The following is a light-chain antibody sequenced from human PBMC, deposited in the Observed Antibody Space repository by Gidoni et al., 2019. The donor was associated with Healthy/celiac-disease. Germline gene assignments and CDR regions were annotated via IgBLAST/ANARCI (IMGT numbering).Light chain of an antibody. Sequence: ESVLTQSPATLSLSPGARATLSCRASQSVSIYFAWYQQKPGQAPMLLIYDASNRATGIPARFSGSGSGTDFTLTISSLEPEEFAVYYCQQRSNWPPLTFGGGTKVEIK. CDR2: DAS. V-gene: IGKV3-11*01. CDR3: QQRSNWPPLT. CDR1: QSVSIY. J-gene: IGKJ4*01.